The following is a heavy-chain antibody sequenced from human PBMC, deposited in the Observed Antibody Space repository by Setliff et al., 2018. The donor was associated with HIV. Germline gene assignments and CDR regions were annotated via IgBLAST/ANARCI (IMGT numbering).Heavy chain of an antibody. J-gene: IGHJ3*02. Sequence: ASVKVSCKASGYTFTSYGISWVRQAPGQGLEWMGWISAYNGNTNYAQKLQGRVTMTTDTSTSTAYMELRSLRAEDTAVYYCARDPYDSLTIYYGAFDIWGQGTRVTVSS. D-gene: IGHD3-9*01. V-gene: IGHV1-18*01. CDR1: GYTFTSYG. CDR2: ISAYNGNT. CDR3: ARDPYDSLTIYYGAFDI.